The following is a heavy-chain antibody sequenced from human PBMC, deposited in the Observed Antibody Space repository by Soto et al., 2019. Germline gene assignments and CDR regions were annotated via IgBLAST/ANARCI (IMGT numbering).Heavy chain of an antibody. CDR1: GFTFSNYG. V-gene: IGHV3-33*01. J-gene: IGHJ6*02. Sequence: QVPLVESGGGVVQPGRSLRLSCAASGFTFSNYGMHWVRQAPGKGLEWVAVILHDGSNRYHADSVKDRFTISRDNSRIMLYLQMNCLRAEDTAVYYCARDEEYSWNGMDVLGQGTTVTVS. CDR3: ARDEEYSWNGMDV. D-gene: IGHD2-8*02. CDR2: ILHDGSNR.